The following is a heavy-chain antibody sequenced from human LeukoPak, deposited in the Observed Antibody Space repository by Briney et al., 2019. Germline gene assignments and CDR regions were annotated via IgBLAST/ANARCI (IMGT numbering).Heavy chain of an antibody. V-gene: IGHV3-48*03. Sequence: GGSLRLSCAASEFSFSSYDIIWLRQAPGKGLEWVSWITGCGGAVKYTDSVKGRFTISRDNAKKSVYLQMNSLRVEDTAVYYCARNGGVLDYWGQGTLVTVSS. D-gene: IGHD2-8*02. J-gene: IGHJ4*02. CDR1: EFSFSSYD. CDR2: ITGCGGAV. CDR3: ARNGGVLDY.